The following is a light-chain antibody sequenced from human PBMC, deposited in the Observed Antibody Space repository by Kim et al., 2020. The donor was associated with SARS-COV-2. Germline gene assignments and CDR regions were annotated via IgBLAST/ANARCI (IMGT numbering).Light chain of an antibody. CDR1: QTITSY. CDR3: QQTYSAPYT. Sequence: DIQMTQSPSSLSASVGDRVTINCRASQTITSYLNWYQQTPGKAPKLLIYAASRLQSGVPSRFSGSGSGTDFTLTISSLQPEDFATYSCQQTYSAPYTFGQGTKVDIK. J-gene: IGKJ2*01. V-gene: IGKV1-39*01. CDR2: AAS.